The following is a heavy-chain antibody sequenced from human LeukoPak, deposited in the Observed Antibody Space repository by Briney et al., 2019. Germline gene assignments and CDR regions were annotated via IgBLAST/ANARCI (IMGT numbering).Heavy chain of an antibody. Sequence: GASVKVSCKASGYTFTSYGISWVRQAPGQGLEWMGWISAYNGNTNYAQKLQGRVTMTTDTSTSTAYMELRSLRSDDTAVYYCAREDFRDYYDSSGYYVWFDPWGQRTLVTVSS. CDR1: GYTFTSYG. CDR3: AREDFRDYYDSSGYYVWFDP. D-gene: IGHD3-22*01. CDR2: ISAYNGNT. J-gene: IGHJ5*02. V-gene: IGHV1-18*01.